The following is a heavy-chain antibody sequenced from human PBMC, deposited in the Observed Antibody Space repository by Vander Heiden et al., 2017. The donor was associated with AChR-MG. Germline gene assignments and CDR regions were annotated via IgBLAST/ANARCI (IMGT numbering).Heavy chain of an antibody. J-gene: IGHJ4*02. V-gene: IGHV1-46*01. CDR3: ARDIAAAGTSY. Sequence: QVQLVQSGAEVKTPGASVKVSCQASGYTFTSYYMHWVRQAPGQGLEWMGIINPSGGSTSYAKKFQGRVTMTRDTSTSTVYMELSSLRSEDTAVYYCARDIAAAGTSYWGQGTLVTVSS. CDR2: INPSGGST. D-gene: IGHD6-13*01. CDR1: GYTFTSYY.